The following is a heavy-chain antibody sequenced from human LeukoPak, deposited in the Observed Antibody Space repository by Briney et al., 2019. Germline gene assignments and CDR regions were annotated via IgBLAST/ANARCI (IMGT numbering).Heavy chain of an antibody. J-gene: IGHJ6*03. CDR1: GYTFTSYY. D-gene: IGHD2-2*01. CDR2: INPNSGGT. CDR3: TTIVVPAAIYYYMDV. V-gene: IGHV1-2*02. Sequence: ASVKVSCKASGYTFTSYYMHWVRQAPGQGLEWMGWINPNSGGTNYAQKFQGRVTMTRDTSISTAYMELSRLRSEDTAVYYCTTIVVPAAIYYYMDVWGKGTTVTVSS.